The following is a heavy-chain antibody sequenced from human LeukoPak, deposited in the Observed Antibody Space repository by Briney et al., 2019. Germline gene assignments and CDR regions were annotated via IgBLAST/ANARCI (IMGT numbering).Heavy chain of an antibody. Sequence: SVKVSCKASGGTFSSYAISWVRQAPGQGLEWMGGIIPIFGTANYAQKFQGRVTITADGSTSTAYMELSSLRSEDTAVYYCARDQVAAAGTGDYWGQGTLVTVSS. CDR2: IIPIFGTA. J-gene: IGHJ4*02. D-gene: IGHD6-13*01. CDR3: ARDQVAAAGTGDY. V-gene: IGHV1-69*13. CDR1: GGTFSSYA.